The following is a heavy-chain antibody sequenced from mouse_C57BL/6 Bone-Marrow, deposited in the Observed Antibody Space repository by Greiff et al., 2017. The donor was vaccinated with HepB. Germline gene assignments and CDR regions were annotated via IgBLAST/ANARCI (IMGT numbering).Heavy chain of an antibody. D-gene: IGHD2-3*01. CDR1: GFTFSDFY. J-gene: IGHJ3*01. CDR2: SRNKANDYTT. CDR3: ARDEDGRWFAY. Sequence: EVKVVESGGGLVQSGRSLRLSCATSGFTFSDFYMEWVRQAPGKGLEWIAASRNKANDYTTEYSASVKGRFIVSRDTSQSILYLQMNALRAEDTAIYYCARDEDGRWFAYWGQGTLVTVSA. V-gene: IGHV7-1*01.